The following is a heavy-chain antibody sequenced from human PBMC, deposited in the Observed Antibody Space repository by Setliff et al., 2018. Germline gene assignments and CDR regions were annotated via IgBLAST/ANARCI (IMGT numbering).Heavy chain of an antibody. D-gene: IGHD3-22*01. V-gene: IGHV3-7*01. CDR1: GFTFSEYW. CDR3: AREPWNTYYYDVSGQEPH. Sequence: GGSLSLSCAASGFTFSEYWMSWVRQAPGKGLEWVANIKQDGSQKYYVDSVEGRFTISRDNAKRSLYLQMNSLRAEDTAVYYCAREPWNTYYYDVSGQEPHWGQGTLVTVSS. J-gene: IGHJ4*02. CDR2: IKQDGSQK.